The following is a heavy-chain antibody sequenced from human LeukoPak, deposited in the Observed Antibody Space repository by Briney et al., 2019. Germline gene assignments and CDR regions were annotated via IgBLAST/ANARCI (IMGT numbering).Heavy chain of an antibody. J-gene: IGHJ4*02. D-gene: IGHD5-12*01. CDR2: TSHSGGT. CDR3: AAQYSGYVRLDY. CDR1: GGSFSDYY. Sequence: SETLSLTCAVYGGSFSDYYWSWIRQPPGKGLEWIGETSHSGGTNYNPSLKSRVTMSVDTSKNQFSLKLTSVTAADTAVYYCAAQYSGYVRLDYWGQGTLVTVSS. V-gene: IGHV4-34*01.